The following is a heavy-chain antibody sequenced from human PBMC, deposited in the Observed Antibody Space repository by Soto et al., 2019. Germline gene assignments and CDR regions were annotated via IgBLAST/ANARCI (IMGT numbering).Heavy chain of an antibody. CDR3: ARDSEQQLRYGMDV. D-gene: IGHD6-13*01. J-gene: IGHJ6*02. CDR1: GGSISSGGYY. Sequence: QVQLQESGPGLVKPSQTLSLTCTVSGGSISSGGYYWSWIRQHPGKGLEWIGYIYYSGSTYYNPYLKSRVTISVDTSKNQFSLKLSSVTAADTAVYYCARDSEQQLRYGMDVWGQGTTVTVSS. V-gene: IGHV4-31*03. CDR2: IYYSGST.